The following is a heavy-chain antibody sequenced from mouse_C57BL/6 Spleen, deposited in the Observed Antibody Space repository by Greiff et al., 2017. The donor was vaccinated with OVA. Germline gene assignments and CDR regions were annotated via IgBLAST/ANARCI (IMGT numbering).Heavy chain of an antibody. CDR2: ISSGGSYT. Sequence: EVMLVESGGDLVKPGGSLKLSCAASGFTFSSYGMSWVRQTPDKRLEWVATISSGGSYTYYPDSVKGRFTISRDNAKTTLYLQKSSLKTEDKAVDYCGRKGYYGHYAMDYWGQGTSVTVSS. CDR1: GFTFSSYG. D-gene: IGHD1-2*01. CDR3: GRKGYYGHYAMDY. J-gene: IGHJ4*01. V-gene: IGHV5-6*01.